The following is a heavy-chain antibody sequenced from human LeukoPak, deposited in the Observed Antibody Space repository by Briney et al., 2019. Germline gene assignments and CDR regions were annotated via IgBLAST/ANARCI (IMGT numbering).Heavy chain of an antibody. J-gene: IGHJ4*02. V-gene: IGHV1-18*01. CDR1: NYSFTSYG. CDR2: ISTYNGNT. D-gene: IGHD2-2*01. CDR3: ARDLEHCRNIICSNSAY. Sequence: GASVKVSCKASNYSFTSYGISWVRQAPGQGLEWVGWISTYNGNTFYAQKFEGRVSMTTDASTNTVYMDLRSLRSDDTAVYYCARDLEHCRNIICSNSAYWGQGTLVTVSS.